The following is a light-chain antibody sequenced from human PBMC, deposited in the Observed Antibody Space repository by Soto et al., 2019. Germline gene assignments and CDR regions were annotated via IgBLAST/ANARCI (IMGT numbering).Light chain of an antibody. V-gene: IGKV3-15*01. J-gene: IGKJ2*01. CDR3: QQYDQWPPMYT. CDR1: QSVSSD. Sequence: EIVMTQSPATLSVSPGERATLSCRASQSVSSDLAWYQQKPGQAPRLLIYGASTRATGIPARFSGSGSGTDFTLTISSLQSEDFAVYYCQQYDQWPPMYTFVQGTKLEIK. CDR2: GAS.